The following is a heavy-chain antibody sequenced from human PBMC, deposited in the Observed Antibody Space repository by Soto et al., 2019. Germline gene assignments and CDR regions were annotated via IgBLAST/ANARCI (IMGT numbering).Heavy chain of an antibody. V-gene: IGHV3-30-3*01. CDR2: ISYDGSNK. CDR1: EFSLGVYF. D-gene: IGHD2-15*01. J-gene: IGHJ2*01. Sequence: GGPLRRSCAPSEFSLGVYFMHWVRQPPGKGLEWVTAISYDGSNKNYADSVKGRFTISRDNSKNTVFLQMNSLRAEDTAVYYCARDGRLPSYWYLDFWGRGTLVTVS. CDR3: ARDGRLPSYWYLDF.